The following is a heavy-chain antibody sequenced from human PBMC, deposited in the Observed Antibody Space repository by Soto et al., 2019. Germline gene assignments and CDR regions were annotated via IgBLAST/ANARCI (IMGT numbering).Heavy chain of an antibody. V-gene: IGHV3-33*01. CDR2: IWYDGSNK. CDR3: ARGREAYDAFDI. J-gene: IGHJ3*02. Sequence: WGSLRLSCAASGFTFSSYGMHWVRQAPGKGLEWVAVIWYDGSNKYYADSVKGRFTISRDNSKNTLYLQMNSLRAEDTAVYYCARGREAYDAFDIWGHGTMVTV. CDR1: GFTFSSYG.